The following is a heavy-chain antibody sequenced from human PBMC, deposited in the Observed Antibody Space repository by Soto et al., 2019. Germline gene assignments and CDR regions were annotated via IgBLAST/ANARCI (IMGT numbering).Heavy chain of an antibody. CDR3: ARGAGYDFWSGYYKYYYYGMDV. D-gene: IGHD3-3*01. CDR2: INHSGST. V-gene: IGHV4-34*01. J-gene: IGHJ6*02. CDR1: GGSFSGYY. Sequence: LSLTCAVYGGSFSGYYWSLIRQRPGKGLEWTGEINHSGSTNYNPALKSRFTISVDTSKNQFSLKLSSVTAADTAVYYCARGAGYDFWSGYYKYYYYGMDVWGQGTTVTVS.